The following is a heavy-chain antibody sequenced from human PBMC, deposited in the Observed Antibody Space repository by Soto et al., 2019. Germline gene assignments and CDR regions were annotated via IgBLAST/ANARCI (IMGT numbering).Heavy chain of an antibody. CDR1: GGSISSSSYY. J-gene: IGHJ5*02. V-gene: IGHV4-39*01. CDR3: AGPTMIKFDP. D-gene: IGHD3-22*01. CDR2: IYYSGST. Sequence: SETLSLTCTVSGGSISSSSYYWGWIRQPPGKGLEWIGSIYYSGSTYYNPSLKSRVTISVDTSKNQFSLKLSSVTAADTAVYYCAGPTMIKFDPWGQGTLVTVSS.